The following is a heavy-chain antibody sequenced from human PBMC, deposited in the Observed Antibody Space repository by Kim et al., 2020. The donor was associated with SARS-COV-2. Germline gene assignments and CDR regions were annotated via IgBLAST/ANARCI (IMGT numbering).Heavy chain of an antibody. Sequence: GGSLRLSCAASGFTFSNAWMSWVRQAPGKGLEWVGRIKSKTDGGTTDYAAPVKGRFTISRDDSKNTLYLQMNSLKTEDTAVYYCTTGLYYYDSSGSLREGAFDIWGQGTMVTVSS. CDR1: GFTFSNAW. CDR3: TTGLYYYDSSGSLREGAFDI. V-gene: IGHV3-15*01. D-gene: IGHD3-22*01. CDR2: IKSKTDGGTT. J-gene: IGHJ3*02.